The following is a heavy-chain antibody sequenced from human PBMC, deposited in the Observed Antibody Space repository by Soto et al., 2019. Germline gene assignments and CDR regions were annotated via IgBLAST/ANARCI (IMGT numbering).Heavy chain of an antibody. CDR2: LYNTGST. Sequence: SETLSLTCTVSGASISRYYWSRIRQSPGKGLEWIGNLYNTGSTNYNPSLKSRVTISVDTSKNQFSLKLSSVTAADTAVYYCARQGRRPTYYHYGMDVWGQGTTVTGSS. V-gene: IGHV4-59*08. J-gene: IGHJ6*02. CDR3: ARQGRRPTYYHYGMDV. CDR1: GASISRYY.